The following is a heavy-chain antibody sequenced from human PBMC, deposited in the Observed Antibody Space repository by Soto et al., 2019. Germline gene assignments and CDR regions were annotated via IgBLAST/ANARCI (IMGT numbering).Heavy chain of an antibody. CDR2: IIPILGIA. Sequence: GASVKVSCKASGGTFSSYTISWVRQAPGQGLEWMGRIIPILGIANYAQKFQGRVTITADKSTSTAYMELSSLRSEDTAVYYCARELQDIVVVPAAMSHAFDIWGQGTMVT. D-gene: IGHD2-2*01. CDR1: GGTFSSYT. J-gene: IGHJ3*02. V-gene: IGHV1-69*04. CDR3: ARELQDIVVVPAAMSHAFDI.